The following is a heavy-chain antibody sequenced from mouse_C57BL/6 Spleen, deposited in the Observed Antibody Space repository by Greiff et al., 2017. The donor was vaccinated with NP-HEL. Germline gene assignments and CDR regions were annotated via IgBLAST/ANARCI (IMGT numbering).Heavy chain of an antibody. J-gene: IGHJ2*01. CDR1: GYTFTDYY. D-gene: IGHD3-2*02. CDR2: INPNNGGT. V-gene: IGHV1-26*01. CDR3: ARSAQEDY. Sequence: EVQLQQSGPGLVKPGASVKISCKASGYTFTDYYMNWVKQSHGKSLEWIGDINPNNGGTSYNQKFKGKATLTVDKSSSTAYMELRSLTSEDSAVYYCARSAQEDYWGQGTTLTVSS.